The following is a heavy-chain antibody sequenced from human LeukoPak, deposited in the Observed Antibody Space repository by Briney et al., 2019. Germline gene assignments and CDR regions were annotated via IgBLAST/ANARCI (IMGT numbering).Heavy chain of an antibody. CDR1: GFTFSSYS. Sequence: SGGSLRLSCAASGFTFSSYSMNWVRQAPGKGLEWASYISSSSSTIYYADSVKGRFTIPRDNAKNSLYLQMNSLRAEDTAVYYCARGYSGLIAALRSYYYYYMDVWGKGTTVTVSS. CDR2: ISSSSSTI. V-gene: IGHV3-48*01. CDR3: ARGYSGLIAALRSYYYYYMDV. D-gene: IGHD6-6*01. J-gene: IGHJ6*03.